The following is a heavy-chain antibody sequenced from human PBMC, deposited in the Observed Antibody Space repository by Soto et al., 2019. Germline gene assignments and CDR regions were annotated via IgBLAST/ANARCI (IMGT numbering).Heavy chain of an antibody. CDR3: ARDRGSNALDS. J-gene: IGHJ5*01. CDR1: GYTFTSYG. V-gene: IGHV1-18*01. D-gene: IGHD3-16*01. Sequence: QVQLVQSGAEVKKPGASVKVSCKASGYTFTSYGISWVRQAPGQGLEWMGRISADNGNTNYSHMLQGRVTMTTATSTITAYMALRRLRADDPAVYSCARDRGSNALDSGGQGTLVTVAS. CDR2: ISADNGNT.